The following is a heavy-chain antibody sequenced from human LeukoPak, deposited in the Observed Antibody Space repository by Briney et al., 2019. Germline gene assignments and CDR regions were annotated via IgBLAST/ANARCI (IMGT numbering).Heavy chain of an antibody. CDR1: GFNFNTYG. CDR2: IRYDETNE. CDR3: AKDSRAALVGPYYMDV. Sequence: GGSLRLSCAASGFNFNTYGMYWVRQAPGKGLEWVAFIRYDETNEYYADSVKGRFTISRDNSKNTLYLQMNSLRTEDTAVYYFAKDSRAALVGPYYMDVWGKGTTVTISS. D-gene: IGHD6-25*01. V-gene: IGHV3-30*02. J-gene: IGHJ6*03.